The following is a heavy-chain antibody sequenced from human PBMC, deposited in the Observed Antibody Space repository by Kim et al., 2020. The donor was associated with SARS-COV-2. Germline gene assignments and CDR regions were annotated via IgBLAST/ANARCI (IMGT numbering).Heavy chain of an antibody. V-gene: IGHV1-69*01. J-gene: IGHJ4*02. D-gene: IGHD6-19*01. Sequence: GTATYAQKFQGRVTITADESTSTAYMELSSLRSEDTAVYYCARVRRWLIYWGQGTLVTVSS. CDR2: GTA. CDR3: ARVRRWLIY.